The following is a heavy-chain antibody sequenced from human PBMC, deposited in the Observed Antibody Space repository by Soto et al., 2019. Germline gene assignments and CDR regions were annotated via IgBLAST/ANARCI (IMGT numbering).Heavy chain of an antibody. CDR3: AVRCSSTSCYTYLPDY. Sequence: GTSVKVTCKASGFSFSDYFMHWVRQAPGQGLEWMGIINPSGDSRNYAQKFQGRVTITADESTSTAYMELSSLRSEDTAVYYCAVRCSSTSCYTYLPDYWGQGTLVTVSS. D-gene: IGHD2-2*02. J-gene: IGHJ4*02. CDR1: GFSFSDYF. V-gene: IGHV1-46*01. CDR2: INPSGDSR.